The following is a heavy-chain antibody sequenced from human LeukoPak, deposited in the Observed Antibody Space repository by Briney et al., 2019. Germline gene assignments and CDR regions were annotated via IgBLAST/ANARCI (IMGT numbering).Heavy chain of an antibody. V-gene: IGHV4-59*01. CDR3: AKGIGYCTNGVCFRDYYMDV. Sequence: SETLSLTCTVSGGSISSYYWSWILQPPGKGLEWIGYIYYSGSTNYNPSLKSRVTISVDTSKNQFSLKLSSVTAADTAVYYCAKGIGYCTNGVCFRDYYMDVWGKGTTVTVSS. D-gene: IGHD2-8*01. CDR1: GGSISSYY. CDR2: IYYSGST. J-gene: IGHJ6*03.